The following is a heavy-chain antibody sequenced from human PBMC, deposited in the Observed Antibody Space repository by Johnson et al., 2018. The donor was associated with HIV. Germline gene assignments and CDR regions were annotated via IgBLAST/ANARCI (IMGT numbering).Heavy chain of an antibody. CDR1: GFSFSSYA. V-gene: IGHV3-30*03. D-gene: IGHD6-13*01. J-gene: IGHJ3*01. CDR2: ISFDGGAT. Sequence: QVQLVESGGGVVQPGRSLRLSCAASGFSFSSYAMHWVRQSPGTGLEWVAAISFDGGATYYADSVKGRFTISRDNSKSTLYLQMNSLRAEDTAVYYGAREAAADAFDVWGQGTVVTVSS. CDR3: AREAAADAFDV.